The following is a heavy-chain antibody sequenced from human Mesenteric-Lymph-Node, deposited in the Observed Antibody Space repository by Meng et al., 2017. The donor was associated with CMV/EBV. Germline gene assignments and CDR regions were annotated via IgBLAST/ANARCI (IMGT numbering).Heavy chain of an antibody. D-gene: IGHD5-18*01. CDR2: IYYSGSTY. V-gene: IGHV4-39*01. Sequence: QLQLQASGPGLVKPSETLSLTCTVSGGSISSRSYYWGWIRQPPGKGLEWIGYIYYSGSTYYYNPSLKTRVTISVDTSKNQFSLKLSSVTAADTAVYYCARHSALLVTNFDYWGQGTLVTVSS. CDR1: GGSISSRSYY. J-gene: IGHJ4*02. CDR3: ARHSALLVTNFDY.